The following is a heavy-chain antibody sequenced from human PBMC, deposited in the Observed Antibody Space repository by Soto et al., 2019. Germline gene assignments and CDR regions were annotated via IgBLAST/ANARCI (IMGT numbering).Heavy chain of an antibody. CDR3: ARDRSSSYSYAMDL. V-gene: IGHV3-33*01. CDR1: DFAFRLQG. CDR2: IWHDGTRK. D-gene: IGHD3-10*01. Sequence: QVHLVESGGGVVQPGGSLTLSCSVSDFAFRLQGIHWVRHTPGKGREWVAMIWHDGTRKYFRDSVRGRFTISRDSAKNKVYLQMNNLRGDDSALYFCARDRSSSYSYAMDLWGQGTTVTVSS. J-gene: IGHJ6*02.